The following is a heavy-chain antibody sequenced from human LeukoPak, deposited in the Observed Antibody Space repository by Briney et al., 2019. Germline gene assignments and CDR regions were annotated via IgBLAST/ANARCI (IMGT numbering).Heavy chain of an antibody. J-gene: IGHJ4*02. V-gene: IGHV3-9*01. D-gene: IGHD4-23*01. CDR2: ISWNSGKI. CDR1: GFTFYDYA. Sequence: GRSLRLSCAASGFTFYDYAMHWVRQAPGKGLEWVSGISWNSGKIGYADSVKGRFTISRDNAKNSLYLQMNSLRVEDTAVYYCARGRPHGNDYWGQGTLVTVSS. CDR3: ARGRPHGNDY.